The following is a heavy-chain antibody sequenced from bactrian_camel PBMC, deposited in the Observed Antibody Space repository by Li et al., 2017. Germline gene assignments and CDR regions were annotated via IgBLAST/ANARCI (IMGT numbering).Heavy chain of an antibody. J-gene: IGHJ6*01. D-gene: IGHD1*01. Sequence: HVQLVESGGGSVQAGGSLRLSCAVSVSSANDYCKGWYRRAPGQEREAVAGIESTGRTLYEDPVKGRFTISEDKAKNILYLQMDSLKPEDTAMYYCAASKGGHCWSTEIGPFGFRGQGTQVTVS. V-gene: IGHV3S55*01. CDR1: VSSANDYC. CDR3: AASKGGHCWSTEIGPFGF. CDR2: IESTGRT.